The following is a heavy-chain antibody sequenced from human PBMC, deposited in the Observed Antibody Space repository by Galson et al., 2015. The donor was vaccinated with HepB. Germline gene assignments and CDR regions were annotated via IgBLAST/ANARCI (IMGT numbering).Heavy chain of an antibody. CDR1: GYTFTSYY. CDR3: ARGKHALVGGSGSYPDY. V-gene: IGHV1-46*01. CDR2: INPSGGST. Sequence: SVKVSCKASGYTFTSYYMHWVRQAPGQGLEWMGIINPSGGSTSYAQKFQGRVTMTRDTSTSTVYMELSSLRSEDTAVYYRARGKHALVGGSGSYPDYWGQGTLVTVSS. J-gene: IGHJ4*02. D-gene: IGHD3-10*01.